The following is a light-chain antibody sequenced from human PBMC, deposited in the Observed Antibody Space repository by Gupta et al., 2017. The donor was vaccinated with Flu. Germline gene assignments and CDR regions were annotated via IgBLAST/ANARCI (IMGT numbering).Light chain of an antibody. CDR1: QSVGHF. CDR2: DAS. Sequence: ETVLTQSPATLSLSPGERATLSCRASQSVGHFLAWYQQKPGQAPRLLIYDASNRATGDPARFSGSGYGTDFTLTISSREPEDFAVYYCQQRDDWPPITFGQGTRLEIK. V-gene: IGKV3-11*01. J-gene: IGKJ5*01. CDR3: QQRDDWPPIT.